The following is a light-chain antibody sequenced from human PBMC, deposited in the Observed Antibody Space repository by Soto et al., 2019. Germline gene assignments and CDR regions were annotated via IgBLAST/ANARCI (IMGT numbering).Light chain of an antibody. CDR3: VSWDDSLSGLV. Sequence: QSVLTQPPSASGTPGQRVTIPCSGRSANIGNNFVCWYQQLPGTAPKLLIYSNNQRPSGVPDRFSGSKSGTSASLAISGLRSEDEGDYYCVSWDDSLSGLVFGTGTKVTVL. V-gene: IGLV1-47*02. CDR1: SANIGNNF. CDR2: SNN. J-gene: IGLJ1*01.